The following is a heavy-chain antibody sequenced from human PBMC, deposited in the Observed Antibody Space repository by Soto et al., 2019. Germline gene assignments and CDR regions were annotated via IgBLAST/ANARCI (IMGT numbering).Heavy chain of an antibody. D-gene: IGHD5-12*01. V-gene: IGHV3-33*01. CDR3: ARGEQWLDAFDI. J-gene: IGHJ3*02. CDR2: IWYDGSNK. Sequence: GGSLRLSCAASGFTFSSYGMHWVRQAPGKGLEWVAVIWYDGSNKYYADSVKGRFTISRDNSKNTLYLQMNSLRAEDTAVYYCARGEQWLDAFDIWGQGTMVTVSS. CDR1: GFTFSSYG.